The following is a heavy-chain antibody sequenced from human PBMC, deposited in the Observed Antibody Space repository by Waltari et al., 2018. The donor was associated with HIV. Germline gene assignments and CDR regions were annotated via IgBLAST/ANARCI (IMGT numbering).Heavy chain of an antibody. CDR2: IKQDGSEK. CDR1: GFTFRSLW. D-gene: IGHD3-16*01. J-gene: IGHJ1*01. Sequence: EVQLVESGGGLVQPGVSLRLSCAASGFTFRSLWIIWVRQAPGKGLEWVANIKQDGSEKYYVDSVKGRFTISRDNAKNSLYLQMNSLRAEDTAVYYCAREGEGSPGYFQHWGQGTLVTVSS. CDR3: AREGEGSPGYFQH. V-gene: IGHV3-7*01.